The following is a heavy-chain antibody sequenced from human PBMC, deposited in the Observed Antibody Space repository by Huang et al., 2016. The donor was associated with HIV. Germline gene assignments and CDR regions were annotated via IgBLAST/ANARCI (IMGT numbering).Heavy chain of an antibody. CDR2: IYPRDSET. Sequence: EVLLVQSGAELKEPGESLTISCKASGYGFSSYWIGWVRQKPGKGLEWMGIIYPRDSETKSSPSFDGQVTISADKSTRTAYLQWESLKAPDTAIYFCARQVDGFRSHFDFWGQGTLVSVSS. CDR3: ARQVDGFRSHFDF. D-gene: IGHD5-18*01. V-gene: IGHV5-51*01. J-gene: IGHJ4*02. CDR1: GYGFSSYW.